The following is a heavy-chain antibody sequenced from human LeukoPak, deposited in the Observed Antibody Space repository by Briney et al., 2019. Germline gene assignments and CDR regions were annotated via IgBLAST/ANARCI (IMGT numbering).Heavy chain of an antibody. CDR3: AKDMNRAGIAAAAT. D-gene: IGHD6-13*01. V-gene: IGHV3-9*01. CDR1: GFSFDDYA. J-gene: IGHJ5*02. Sequence: GRSLRLSCAASGFSFDDYAMHWVRQAPGKGLEWVSGISWNSGSIGYADSVKGRFTISRDNAKNSLYLQMNSLRAEDTALYYCAKDMNRAGIAAAATWGQGTLVTVSS. CDR2: ISWNSGSI.